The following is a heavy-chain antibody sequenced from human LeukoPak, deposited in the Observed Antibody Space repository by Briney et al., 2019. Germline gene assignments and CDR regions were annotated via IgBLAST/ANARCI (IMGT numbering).Heavy chain of an antibody. D-gene: IGHD3-22*01. CDR1: GGSISSSSYY. CDR2: IDYSGST. Sequence: PSETLSLTCTVSGGSISSSSYYWGWIRQPPGKGLEWIGSIDYSGSTYYNPSLKSRVTISVDTPKNQFSMELSSVTAADTAVYYCATPGVSYYYDSSGYYGYWGQGTLVTVSS. J-gene: IGHJ4*02. CDR3: ATPGVSYYYDSSGYYGY. V-gene: IGHV4-39*01.